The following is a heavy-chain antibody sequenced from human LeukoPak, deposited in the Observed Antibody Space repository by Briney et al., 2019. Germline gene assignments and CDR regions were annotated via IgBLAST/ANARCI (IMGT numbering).Heavy chain of an antibody. D-gene: IGHD6-6*01. CDR2: IYHSGST. Sequence: PSETLSLTCTVSGYSISSGYYWGWIRQPPGKGLEWIGSIYHSGSTYYNPSLKSRVTISVDTSKNQFSLKLGSVTAADTAVYYCARVNGIAARPLVVDYWGQGTLVTVSS. CDR3: ARVNGIAARPLVVDY. J-gene: IGHJ4*02. V-gene: IGHV4-38-2*02. CDR1: GYSISSGYY.